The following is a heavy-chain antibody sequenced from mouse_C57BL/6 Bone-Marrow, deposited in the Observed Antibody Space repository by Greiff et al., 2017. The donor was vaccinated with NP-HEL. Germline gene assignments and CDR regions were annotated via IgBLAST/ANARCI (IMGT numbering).Heavy chain of an antibody. D-gene: IGHD4-1*01. J-gene: IGHJ2*01. CDR3: ARHHWDDFDY. CDR1: GFTFSSYG. V-gene: IGHV5-6*01. CDR2: ISSGGSYT. Sequence: DVHLVESGGDLVKPGGSLKLSCAASGFTFSSYGMSWVRQTPDKRLEWVATISSGGSYTYYPDSVKGRFTISRDNAKNTLYLQMSSLKSEDTAMYYCARHHWDDFDYWGQGTTLTVSS.